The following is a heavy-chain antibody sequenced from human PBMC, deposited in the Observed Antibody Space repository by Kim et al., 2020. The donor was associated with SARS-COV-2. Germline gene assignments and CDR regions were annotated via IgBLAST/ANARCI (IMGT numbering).Heavy chain of an antibody. Sequence: SETLSLTCTVSGGSINSYYWSWIRQPPGKGLEWIGYIFYTGSTNYNPSLKSRVTISIDTSKNQFSLRLNSVTATDTAIYYCARQGAERGRWFDPWGQGTLVTVSS. V-gene: IGHV4-59*08. CDR3: ARQGAERGRWFDP. D-gene: IGHD1-26*01. CDR2: IFYTGST. CDR1: GGSINSYY. J-gene: IGHJ5*02.